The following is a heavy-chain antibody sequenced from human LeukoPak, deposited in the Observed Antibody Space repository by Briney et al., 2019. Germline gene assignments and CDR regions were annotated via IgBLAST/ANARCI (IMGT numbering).Heavy chain of an antibody. CDR2: IFNDGSSI. CDR1: GFTFRNFR. V-gene: IGHV3-74*01. J-gene: IGHJ4*02. CDR3: ARDPRNYDFWSGPALDY. Sequence: GSLRLSCAASGFTFRNFRMHWVRQASGKGLGLVSGIFNDGSSISYVDSVKGRFTISRDNAKNTLYLQMNNLRGEDTAVYYCARDPRNYDFWSGPALDYWGQGTLVTVSS. D-gene: IGHD3-3*01.